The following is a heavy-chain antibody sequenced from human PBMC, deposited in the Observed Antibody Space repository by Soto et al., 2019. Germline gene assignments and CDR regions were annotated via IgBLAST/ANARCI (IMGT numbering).Heavy chain of an antibody. D-gene: IGHD3-10*01. CDR2: FDPEDGET. V-gene: IGHV1-24*01. CDR1: GYTLTELS. CDR3: ATVWPNYYGSGSHGY. J-gene: IGHJ4*02. Sequence: ASVKVSCKVSGYTLTELSMHWVRQAPGKGLEWMGGFDPEDGETIYAQRFQGRVTMTEDTSTDTAYMELSSLRSEDTAVYYCATVWPNYYGSGSHGYWGQGTLVTVSS.